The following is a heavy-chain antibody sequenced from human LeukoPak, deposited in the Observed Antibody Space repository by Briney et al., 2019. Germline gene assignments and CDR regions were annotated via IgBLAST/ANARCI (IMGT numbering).Heavy chain of an antibody. J-gene: IGHJ2*01. Sequence: SPSETLSLTCSVSGGSIISYYWGWIRQSPGRGLEWIGYIYYSGTTYSNPSLKSRVTISVDTSNNQFSLRLNSVTTADTAVYYCVRLPPYSSSSPDWYFDLWGCGTLVTVSS. CDR1: GGSIISYY. CDR2: IYYSGTT. D-gene: IGHD6-6*01. V-gene: IGHV4-59*08. CDR3: VRLPPYSSSSPDWYFDL.